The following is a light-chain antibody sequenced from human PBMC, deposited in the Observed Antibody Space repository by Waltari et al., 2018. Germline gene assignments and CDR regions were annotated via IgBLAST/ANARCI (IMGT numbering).Light chain of an antibody. CDR2: DDN. V-gene: IGLV3-21*02. J-gene: IGLJ3*02. CDR1: NIGSKN. CDR3: QVWDGRSDHVV. Sequence: SYVLTQSPSVSVAPGQTARITCGGNNIGSKNVHWYQQKPGQAPGLGVYDDNDRPSGIPERFSGSNSGNTATLTISRVEAGDEAAYYCQVWDGRSDHVVFGGGTKLTVL.